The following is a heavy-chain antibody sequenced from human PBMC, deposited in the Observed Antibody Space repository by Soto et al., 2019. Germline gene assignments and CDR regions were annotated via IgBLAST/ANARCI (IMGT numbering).Heavy chain of an antibody. CDR3: LRIQLGYDAFDI. CDR1: GFTFSSYS. J-gene: IGHJ3*02. Sequence: PGGSLRLSCAASGFTFSSYSMNWVRQAPGKGLEWVSSISSSSSYIYYADSVKGRFTISRDNAKNSLYLQMNSLRAEDTAVYYCLRIQLGYDAFDIWGQGIMVTVSS. V-gene: IGHV3-21*01. D-gene: IGHD6-6*01. CDR2: ISSSSSYI.